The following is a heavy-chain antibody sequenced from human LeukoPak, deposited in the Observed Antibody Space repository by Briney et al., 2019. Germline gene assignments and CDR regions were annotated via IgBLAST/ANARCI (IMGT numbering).Heavy chain of an antibody. V-gene: IGHV4-4*07. D-gene: IGHD4-17*01. CDR2: PHSSGST. Sequence: SETLSLTCTLFGGSISSYYWSWIRQPAGKGLEWVGRPHSSGSTNYNPSLKSRATMSVDTSKNQFSLKLRSVTAADTALYFCARGRLADYGDYEGFEYWGQGTLVTVSS. J-gene: IGHJ4*02. CDR3: ARGRLADYGDYEGFEY. CDR1: GGSISSYY.